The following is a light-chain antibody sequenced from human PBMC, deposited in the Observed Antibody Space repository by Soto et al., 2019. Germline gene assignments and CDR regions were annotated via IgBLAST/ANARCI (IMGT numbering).Light chain of an antibody. J-gene: IGKJ5*01. Sequence: EIAVTQSQYSLSASVGDRVTITCRASQSISTYLNWYQQKAGLAPKLLIYDASDLETGVPSRFSGSGSGTGFTFTISSLQPEDFATYYCQQYESLPLTFGQGRRLEIK. CDR3: QQYESLPLT. CDR1: QSISTY. V-gene: IGKV1-33*01. CDR2: DAS.